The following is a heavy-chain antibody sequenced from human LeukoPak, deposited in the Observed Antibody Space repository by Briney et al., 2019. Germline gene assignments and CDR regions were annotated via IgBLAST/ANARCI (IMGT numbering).Heavy chain of an antibody. CDR3: ARGAGEGGSSDWFDP. D-gene: IGHD6-6*01. CDR2: IYYTGNT. V-gene: IGHV4-59*12. Sequence: SETLSLTCTVSGGSISNYYWNWIRQPPGKGLEWIGYIYYTGNTNYNPSLKSRVTISVDTSKNQFSLILSSVTAADTAVYYCARGAGEGGSSDWFDPWGQGTLVTVSP. CDR1: GGSISNYY. J-gene: IGHJ5*02.